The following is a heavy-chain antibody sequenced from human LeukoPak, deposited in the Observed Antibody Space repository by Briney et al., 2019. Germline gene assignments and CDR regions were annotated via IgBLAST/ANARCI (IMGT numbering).Heavy chain of an antibody. V-gene: IGHV4-59*01. J-gene: IGHJ4*02. CDR3: AADYGDPDTLDY. D-gene: IGHD4/OR15-4a*01. CDR1: GGSISTYY. Sequence: SETLSLTCTVSGGSISTYYWSWIRQPPGKGLEWIGYISYSGSTNYNPSLKSRVSLSVDTSKTQFSLRLSSVTAADTAVYYCAADYGDPDTLDYWGQGTHVTVSS. CDR2: ISYSGST.